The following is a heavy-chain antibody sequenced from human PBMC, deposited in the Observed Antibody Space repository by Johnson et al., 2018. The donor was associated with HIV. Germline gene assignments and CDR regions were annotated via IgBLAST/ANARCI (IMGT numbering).Heavy chain of an antibody. CDR2: LWNDGNNE. Sequence: QMLLVVSGGGVVQPGGSLRLSCEASSFTFSSYGIHWVRQAPGRGLEWVAVLWNDGNNEYYSDSVQGRFSISTDNSKNTLFLQMNNLRVEDMGVYYCAKGLYYYDSSGGLGLDICGQGTMVTVSS. CDR3: AKGLYYYDSSGGLGLDI. J-gene: IGHJ3*02. V-gene: IGHV3-33*06. CDR1: SFTFSSYG. D-gene: IGHD3-22*01.